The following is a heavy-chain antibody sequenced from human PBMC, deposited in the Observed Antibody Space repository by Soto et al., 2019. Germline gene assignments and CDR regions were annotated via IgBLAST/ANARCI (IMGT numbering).Heavy chain of an antibody. D-gene: IGHD4-17*01. CDR2: IKRDGSKK. J-gene: IGHJ4*02. V-gene: IGHV3-7*03. Sequence: GGSLRLSCAASGFTFSSYWMSWVRQAPGKGLEWVATIKRDGSKKYYADSVKGRFTISRDNSKNTLYLQMNSLRAEDTAVYYCATVTTTIGEFDYWGQGTLVTVSS. CDR1: GFTFSSYW. CDR3: ATVTTTIGEFDY.